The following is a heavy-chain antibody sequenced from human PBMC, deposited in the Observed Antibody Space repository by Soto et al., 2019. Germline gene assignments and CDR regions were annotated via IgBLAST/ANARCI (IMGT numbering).Heavy chain of an antibody. Sequence: GGSLRLSCVASGLTVSGKKYMAWVRQAPGKGPEWVSGVYDLDGTYYADSVKGRFTISRDNSKNTLYLQMNSLRAEDTAVYYCAKDLCSSTSCWDSVRGGYNYWGQGTLVTVSS. V-gene: IGHV3-53*01. CDR1: GLTVSGKKY. D-gene: IGHD2-2*01. J-gene: IGHJ4*02. CDR2: VYDLDGT. CDR3: AKDLCSSTSCWDSVRGGYNY.